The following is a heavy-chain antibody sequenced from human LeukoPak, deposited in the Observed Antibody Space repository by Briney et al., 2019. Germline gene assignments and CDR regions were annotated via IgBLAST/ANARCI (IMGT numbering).Heavy chain of an antibody. D-gene: IGHD1-26*01. V-gene: IGHV4-59*01. Sequence: ATETLSLTCIVSGGSIRSYYWSWIRQPPGKGLEWIGYIYYSGSTNYNPSLKSRVTISIDTSKNQFSLKLSSVTAADTAVYYCARDWVGDAFDIWGQGTMVTVSS. CDR2: IYYSGST. CDR3: ARDWVGDAFDI. CDR1: GGSIRSYY. J-gene: IGHJ3*02.